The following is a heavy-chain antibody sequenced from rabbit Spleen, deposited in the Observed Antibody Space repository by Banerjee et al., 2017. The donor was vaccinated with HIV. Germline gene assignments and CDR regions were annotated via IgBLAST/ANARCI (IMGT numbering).Heavy chain of an antibody. Sequence: QLKETGGGLVQPGGSLTLSCKASGFDFSSYYMSWVRQAPGKGLEWIGYFDPVFGSTYYASWVNGQFTISSHNAQNTLYLQLNSLTAADTATYFCAREGNAYGGVGLWGQGTLVTVS. V-gene: IGHV1S7*01. CDR3: AREGNAYGGVGL. CDR1: GFDFSSYY. D-gene: IGHD6-1*01. CDR2: FDPVFGST. J-gene: IGHJ4*01.